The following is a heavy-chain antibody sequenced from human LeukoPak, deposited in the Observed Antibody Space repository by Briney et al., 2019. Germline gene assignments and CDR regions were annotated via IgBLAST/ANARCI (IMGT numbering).Heavy chain of an antibody. J-gene: IGHJ6*02. D-gene: IGHD6-19*01. V-gene: IGHV3-7*01. CDR2: IKQDGSEK. CDR3: AREDKGHWLGVADGMDV. CDR1: GFTLSSYW. Sequence: GGSLRLSCAASGFTLSSYWMSWVRQAPGKGLEWVANIKQDGSEKYYVDSVKGRFTISRDNAKNSLYLQMNSLRAEDTAVYYCAREDKGHWLGVADGMDVWGQGTPVTVSS.